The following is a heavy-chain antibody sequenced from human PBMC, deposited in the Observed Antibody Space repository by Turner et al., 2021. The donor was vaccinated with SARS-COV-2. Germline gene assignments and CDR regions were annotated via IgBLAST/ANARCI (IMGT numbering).Heavy chain of an antibody. CDR2: IRGSGGST. J-gene: IGHJ4*02. CDR1: GFTFSNYA. CDR3: ARGYGSGGSYYIDY. Sequence: VQLLSSGGGVVQRGGSLRLSCAASGFTFSNYALRWVRQAAGKGLEWVSAIRGSGGSTDYADSVKGRFTITRDNSQNTQYLQMNSLSAEDTAVYYCARGYGSGGSYYIDYWGQGTLVTVSS. V-gene: IGHV3-23*01. D-gene: IGHD6-19*01.